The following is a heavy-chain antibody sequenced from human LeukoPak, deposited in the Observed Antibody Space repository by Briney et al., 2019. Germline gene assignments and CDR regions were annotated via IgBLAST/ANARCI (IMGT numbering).Heavy chain of an antibody. CDR3: ARHSGYSYGYAYYYYYMDV. CDR2: IYYSGST. D-gene: IGHD5-18*01. J-gene: IGHJ6*03. CDR1: GGSISSSSYY. Sequence: SETLSLTCTVSGGSISSSSYYWGWIRQPPGKRLEWIGSIYYSGSTYYNPSLKSRVTISVDPSKNQFSLKLSSVTAADTAVYYCARHSGYSYGYAYYYYYMDVWGKGTTVTVSS. V-gene: IGHV4-39*01.